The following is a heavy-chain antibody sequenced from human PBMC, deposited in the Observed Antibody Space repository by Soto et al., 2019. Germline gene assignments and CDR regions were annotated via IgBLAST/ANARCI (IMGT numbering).Heavy chain of an antibody. V-gene: IGHV3-23*01. D-gene: IGHD5-12*01. Sequence: LRLSCAASGFNFRSYAMSWVRLAPGKGLEWVSAISGSGGSTYYADSVKGRFTISRDNSKNTLYLQMNSLRAEDTAVYYCAKDHRNIVATTFDYWGQGTLVTVSS. CDR3: AKDHRNIVATTFDY. CDR2: ISGSGGST. CDR1: GFNFRSYA. J-gene: IGHJ4*02.